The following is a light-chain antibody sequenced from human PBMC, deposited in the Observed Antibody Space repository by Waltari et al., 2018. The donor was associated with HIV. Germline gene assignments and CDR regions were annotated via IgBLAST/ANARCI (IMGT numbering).Light chain of an antibody. V-gene: IGLV2-14*01. CDR3: SSYTPSHSLV. Sequence: HSALTQPASVSGSPGQSTTISCSGTVTDIAIYKFVSWYRQYPGLAPQLVLYGVSSRPSGVSLRFSGSKSGDTASLTISGLEAEDEADYYCSSYTPSHSLVFGGGTKLTVL. J-gene: IGLJ3*02. CDR2: GVS. CDR1: VTDIAIYKF.